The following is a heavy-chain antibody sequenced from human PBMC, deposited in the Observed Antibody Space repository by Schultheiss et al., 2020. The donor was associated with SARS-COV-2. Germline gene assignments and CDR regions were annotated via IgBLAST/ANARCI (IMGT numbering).Heavy chain of an antibody. V-gene: IGHV4-61*01. Sequence: SETLSLTCTVSGGSVSRGSYYWSWIRQHPGKGLEWIGEINHSGSTNYNPSLKSRVTISVDTSKNQFSLKLSSVTAADTAVYYCAREKITMVTTRAEYGMDVWGQGTTVTVSS. CDR1: GGSVSRGSYY. CDR3: AREKITMVTTRAEYGMDV. D-gene: IGHD3-10*01. CDR2: INHSGST. J-gene: IGHJ6*02.